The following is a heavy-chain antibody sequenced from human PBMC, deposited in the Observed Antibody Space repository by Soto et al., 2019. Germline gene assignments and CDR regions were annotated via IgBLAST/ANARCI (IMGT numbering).Heavy chain of an antibody. Sequence: QAQVVQSGAEVREPGSSVKLSCKASEGTFNSYAIAWVRQAPGQGLEWMGGIIPYYNTLNYAQKFQDGVTITAADATNTVYIELSSLRSDDTAVYFCASGASRWYPCCFDSWGQGTLVTVSS. CDR3: ASGASRWYPCCFDS. CDR2: IIPYYNTL. D-gene: IGHD6-13*01. J-gene: IGHJ4*02. CDR1: EGTFNSYA. V-gene: IGHV1-69*01.